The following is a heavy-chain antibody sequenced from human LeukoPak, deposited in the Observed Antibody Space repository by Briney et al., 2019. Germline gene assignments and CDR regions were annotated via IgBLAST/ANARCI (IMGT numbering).Heavy chain of an antibody. J-gene: IGHJ4*02. Sequence: GGSLRLSCAASGFTFSSYWMSWVRQAPGKGLEWVANIKQDGSEKYYVDSVKGRFTISRDNAKNSPYLQMNSLRAEDTAVYYCARASVVRGVIIEYYFDYWGQGTLVTVSS. CDR3: ARASVVRGVIIEYYFDY. CDR2: IKQDGSEK. V-gene: IGHV3-7*03. CDR1: GFTFSSYW. D-gene: IGHD3-10*01.